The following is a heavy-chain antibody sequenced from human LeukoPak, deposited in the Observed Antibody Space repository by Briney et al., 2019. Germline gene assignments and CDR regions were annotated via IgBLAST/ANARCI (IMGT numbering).Heavy chain of an antibody. J-gene: IGHJ4*02. V-gene: IGHV3-72*01. CDR3: ARDTAAALDY. D-gene: IGHD6-13*01. Sequence: LSLTCAVYGGSFSGYYWSWIRQAPGKGLEWVGRTKNKAESHITDYAASVKGRFFSSRDDSKNSPYLQMNSLQTDDTGIYYCARDTAAALDYWGQGILVTVSS. CDR2: TKNKAESHIT. CDR1: GGSFSGYY.